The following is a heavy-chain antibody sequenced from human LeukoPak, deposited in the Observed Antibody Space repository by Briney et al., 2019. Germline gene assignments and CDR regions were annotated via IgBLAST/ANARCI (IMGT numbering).Heavy chain of an antibody. CDR1: GFTFSSYS. J-gene: IGHJ6*03. CDR3: ARGGKQWLAYYYYYYMDV. V-gene: IGHV3-21*01. D-gene: IGHD6-19*01. Sequence: GGSLRLSCAASGFTFSSYSMNWVRQAPGKGLEWVSSISSSSSYIYYADSVKGRFTISRDNAKNSLYLQMNSLRAEDTAVYYCARGGKQWLAYYYYYYMDVWGKGTTVTISS. CDR2: ISSSSSYI.